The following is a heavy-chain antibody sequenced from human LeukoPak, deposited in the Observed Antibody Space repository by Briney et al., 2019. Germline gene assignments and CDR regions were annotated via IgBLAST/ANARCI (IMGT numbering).Heavy chain of an antibody. D-gene: IGHD2-2*01. CDR1: GGSFSGYY. CDR2: INHSGST. J-gene: IGHJ4*02. V-gene: IGHV4-34*01. CDR3: ARVLVVVVPAAIDY. Sequence: SETLSLTCAVYGGSFSGYYWSWIRQPPGKGLEWIGEINHSGSTNYNPSLKSRVTISVDTSKNQFSLKLSSVTAADTAVYYCARVLVVVVPAAIDYWGRGTLVTVSS.